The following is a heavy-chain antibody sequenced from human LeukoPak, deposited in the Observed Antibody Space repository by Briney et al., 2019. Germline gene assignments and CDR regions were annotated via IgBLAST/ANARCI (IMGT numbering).Heavy chain of an antibody. J-gene: IGHJ4*01. CDR3: AREGPDYYFDS. V-gene: IGHV3-74*01. CDR1: GFTFSNYW. Sequence: GGSLRLSCAASGFTFSNYWMHWVRQAPGKGLVWVSRINSDGSSIVYADSVKGRFTISRDNAKNTLYLQMNNQRAEDTAVYYCAREGPDYYFDSWGHGTLVTVSS. CDR2: INSDGSSI.